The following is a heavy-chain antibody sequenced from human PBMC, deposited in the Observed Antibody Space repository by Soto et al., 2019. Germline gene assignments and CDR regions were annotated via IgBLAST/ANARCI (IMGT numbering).Heavy chain of an antibody. CDR1: GGSVSSGSYY. D-gene: IGHD3-10*01. V-gene: IGHV4-31*03. Sequence: KASETLSLTCTVSGGSVSSGSYYWTWIRQHPGKGLEWIGYIYYSGSSYYNPSLKSRVTLSLDTSKNQFSLKLSSVTAADTAVYYCATITYYYGSGSYYSLDYWGQGTMVTVLL. CDR2: IYYSGSS. J-gene: IGHJ4*02. CDR3: ATITYYYGSGSYYSLDY.